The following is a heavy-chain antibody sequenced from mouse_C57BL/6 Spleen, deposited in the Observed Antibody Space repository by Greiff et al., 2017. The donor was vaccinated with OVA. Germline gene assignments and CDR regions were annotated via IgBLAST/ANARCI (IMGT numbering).Heavy chain of an antibody. V-gene: IGHV1-5*01. Sequence: EVQLVESGTVLARPGASVKMSCKTSGYTFTSYWMHWVKQRPGQGLEWIGAIYPGNGDTSYNQQFTGKAKLTAVTSASTAYMKLSSLTNEDSAVDYYTRELPLAYWGKGTLVTVSA. CDR3: TRELPLAY. J-gene: IGHJ3*01. CDR2: IYPGNGDT. CDR1: GYTFTSYW.